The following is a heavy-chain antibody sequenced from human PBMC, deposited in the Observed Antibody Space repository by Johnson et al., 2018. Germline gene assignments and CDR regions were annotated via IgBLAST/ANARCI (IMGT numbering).Heavy chain of an antibody. D-gene: IGHD1-1*01. CDR3: ARDWRQLDLYGMDV. J-gene: IGHJ6*02. CDR2: ISWNSDNI. CDR1: GFTFDDYA. V-gene: IGHV3-9*01. Sequence: VQLQESGGGLVQPGRSLRLSCAASGFTFDDYAMHWVRQAPGKGLEWVSSISWNSDNIDYADSVKGRFTISRDNAKNSLYLQMNSLRAEDRAVYYCARDWRQLDLYGMDVWGQGTTVTVSS.